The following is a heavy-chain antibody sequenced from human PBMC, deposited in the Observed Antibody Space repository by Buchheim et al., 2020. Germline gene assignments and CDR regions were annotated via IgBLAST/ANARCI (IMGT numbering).Heavy chain of an antibody. D-gene: IGHD2-2*01. CDR1: GFTLSTYN. CDR3: ARDYMSTHHYYGMDV. V-gene: IGHV3-21*01. CDR2: ISSTFSSI. Sequence: EVQVVESGGGLVKPGGSLRLSCAASGFTLSTYNMNWVRQAPGKGLEWVSSISSTFSSIYYADSVKDRFTISRDNAKNSLYLKMNSLRAEDTAVYYCARDYMSTHHYYGMDVWGQGTT. J-gene: IGHJ6*02.